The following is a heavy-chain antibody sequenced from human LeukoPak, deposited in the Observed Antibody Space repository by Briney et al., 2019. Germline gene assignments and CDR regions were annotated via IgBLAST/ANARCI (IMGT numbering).Heavy chain of an antibody. D-gene: IGHD5-24*01. V-gene: IGHV3-48*04. J-gene: IGHJ3*02. Sequence: GGSLRLSCAASGFTFSSYSMNWVRQAPGEGLEWVSYISSSSSTIYYADSVKGRFTISRDNAKNSLYLQMNSLRAEDTAVYYCARGFRDGYNYWSGYAFDIWGQGTMVTVSS. CDR1: GFTFSSYS. CDR3: ARGFRDGYNYWSGYAFDI. CDR2: ISSSSSTI.